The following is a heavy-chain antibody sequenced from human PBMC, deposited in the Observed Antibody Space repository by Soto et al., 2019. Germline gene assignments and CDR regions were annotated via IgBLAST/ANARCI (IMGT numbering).Heavy chain of an antibody. J-gene: IGHJ4*02. CDR1: GDSISTTNHY. D-gene: IGHD1-1*01. Sequence: SETLSLTCTVSGDSISTTNHYWSWIRQHPGKGLEWIGYIYYSGSTYYNPSLKSRVTISVDTSKNQFSLKLSSVTAADTAVYYCARAEGDGTGDYWGQGTLVTVSS. CDR3: ARAEGDGTGDY. CDR2: IYYSGST. V-gene: IGHV4-31*03.